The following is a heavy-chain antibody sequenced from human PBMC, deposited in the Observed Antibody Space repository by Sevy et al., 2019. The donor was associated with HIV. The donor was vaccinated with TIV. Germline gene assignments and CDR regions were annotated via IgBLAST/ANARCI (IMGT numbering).Heavy chain of an antibody. D-gene: IGHD3-10*01. CDR1: GFTFSDYY. CDR2: ISSSGSTI. CDR3: ARDITMVRGVITDYYYGMDV. Sequence: GGSLRLSCAASGFTFSDYYMSWIRQAPGKWLEWVSYISSSGSTIYYADSVKGRFTISRDNAKNSLYLQMNSLRAEDTAVYYCARDITMVRGVITDYYYGMDVWGQGTTVTVSS. J-gene: IGHJ6*02. V-gene: IGHV3-11*01.